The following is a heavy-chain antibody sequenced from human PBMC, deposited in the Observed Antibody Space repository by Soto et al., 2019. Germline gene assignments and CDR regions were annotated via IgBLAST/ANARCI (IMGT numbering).Heavy chain of an antibody. CDR3: ARNRYGGYDFDS. D-gene: IGHD5-12*01. CDR1: SGSITSSLW. V-gene: IGHV4-4*02. CDR2: VAQSDYI. Sequence: QVQLQESGPGLVKPSGTLSLTCTVSSGSITSSLWWSWVRQSPGKGLEWIGEVAQSDYIHSIPSLKSRLTISLDKSTIRFSLRLTSVTAADTAVYYCARNRYGGYDFDSWGQGSLVTVSS. J-gene: IGHJ4*02.